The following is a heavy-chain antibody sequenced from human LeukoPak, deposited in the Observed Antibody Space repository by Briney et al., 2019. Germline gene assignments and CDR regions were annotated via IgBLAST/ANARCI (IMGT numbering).Heavy chain of an antibody. CDR3: ARDRAGATTDY. V-gene: IGHV3-21*01. CDR2: ISSSSSYI. Sequence: GGSLRLSCAASGFTFSSYSMNWVRQAPGKGLEWVSSISSSSSYIYYADSVKGRFTISRDNAKNSLYLQMNSLRAEDTAVYHCARDRAGATTDYWGQGTLVTVSS. CDR1: GFTFSSYS. D-gene: IGHD1-26*01. J-gene: IGHJ4*02.